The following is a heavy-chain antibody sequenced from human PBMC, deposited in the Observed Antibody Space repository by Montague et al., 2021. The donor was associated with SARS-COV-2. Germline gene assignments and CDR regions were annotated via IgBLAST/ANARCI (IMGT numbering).Heavy chain of an antibody. J-gene: IGHJ4*02. Sequence: SETLSLTCTVSGGSISSTSYYWGWIRQSPGKGLEWIGSIYHSGSTYYSPSLKSRLSLSVETSKNQFSLKLTSVTAADTAVYFCVRHPRTYNGFWSGYSGRPLFHFASWAQGTRFAAS. CDR1: GGSISSTSYY. D-gene: IGHD3/OR15-3a*01. CDR2: IYHSGST. CDR3: VRHPRTYNGFWSGYSGRPLFHFAS. V-gene: IGHV4-39*01.